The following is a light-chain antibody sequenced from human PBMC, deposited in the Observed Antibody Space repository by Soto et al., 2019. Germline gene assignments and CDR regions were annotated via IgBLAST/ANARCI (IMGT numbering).Light chain of an antibody. CDR1: QSVLVTSNNKNY. V-gene: IGKV4-1*01. Sequence: DIVMTQSPDSLAVSLGERATINCKSSQSVLVTSNNKNYLAWYQQKPGQPPKLLIYWASTRESGVPDRFSGSGSGPDFTLTIRSLQAEDVAFYYCQQCYNAPLTFGPGTNVDIK. J-gene: IGKJ3*01. CDR2: WAS. CDR3: QQCYNAPLT.